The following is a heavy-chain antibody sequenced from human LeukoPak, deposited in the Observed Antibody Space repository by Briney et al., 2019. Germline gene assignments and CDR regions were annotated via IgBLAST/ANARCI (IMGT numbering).Heavy chain of an antibody. Sequence: GGSLRLSCAASGFAFSSYEMNWVRQAPGKGLEWVSYISSSDSIIYYADSVKGRFTISRDNAKNSLYLQMNSLRAEDTAVYYCARDRGYDFWSGYPRPFDYWGQGTLVTVSS. CDR2: ISSSDSII. CDR3: ARDRGYDFWSGYPRPFDY. V-gene: IGHV3-48*03. J-gene: IGHJ4*02. CDR1: GFAFSSYE. D-gene: IGHD3-3*01.